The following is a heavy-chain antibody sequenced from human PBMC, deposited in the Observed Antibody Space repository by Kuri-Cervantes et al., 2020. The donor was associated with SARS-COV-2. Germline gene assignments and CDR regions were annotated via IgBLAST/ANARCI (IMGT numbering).Heavy chain of an antibody. CDR3: ARQMMSSITIFGVVITRNWFDP. CDR2: IYYSGST. J-gene: IGHJ5*02. CDR1: GGSISSSSYY. V-gene: IGHV4-39*01. D-gene: IGHD3-3*01. Sequence: GSLRLSCPVSGGSISSSSYYWGWIRQPPGKGLEGIGSIYYSGSTYYNPSLKSRVTISVDTSKNQFSLKLSSVTAADTAVYYCARQMMSSITIFGVVITRNWFDPWGQGTLVTVSS.